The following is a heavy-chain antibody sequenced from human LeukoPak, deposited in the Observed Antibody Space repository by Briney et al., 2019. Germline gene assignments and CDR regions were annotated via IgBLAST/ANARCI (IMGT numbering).Heavy chain of an antibody. CDR1: GGSISSYY. CDR2: IYYSGST. J-gene: IGHJ3*02. V-gene: IGHV4-59*08. D-gene: IGHD1-26*01. CDR3: ARHGIYSGSCLHAFDI. Sequence: SETLSLTCTVSGGSISSYYWSWIRQPPGKGLEWIGYIYYSGSTNYNPSLKSRVTISVDTSKNQFSLKLSSVTAADTAVYYCARHGIYSGSCLHAFDIWGQGTMVTVSS.